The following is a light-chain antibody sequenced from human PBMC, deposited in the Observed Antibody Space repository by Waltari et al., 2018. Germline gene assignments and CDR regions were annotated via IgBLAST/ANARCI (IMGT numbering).Light chain of an antibody. CDR3: AGWDDSLNGPV. J-gene: IGLJ3*02. CDR2: GDN. V-gene: IGLV1-44*01. Sequence: QSVLTQPPTASGTPRPRVTNSCSGSLPHIQSNTLNRYRQLPGTAPKLLIYGDNQRPSGVPDRFSGSKSGTSASLAISGLQSADEADYYCAGWDDSLNGPVFGGGTKLTVL. CDR1: LPHIQSNT.